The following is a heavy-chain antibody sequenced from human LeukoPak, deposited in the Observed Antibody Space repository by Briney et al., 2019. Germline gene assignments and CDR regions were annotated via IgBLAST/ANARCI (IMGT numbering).Heavy chain of an antibody. V-gene: IGHV3-21*01. CDR1: GFTFSSYG. Sequence: GGSLRLSCAASGFTFSSYGIHWVRQAPGKGLEWVSSISSSSSYIYYADSVKGRFTISRDNAKNSLYLQMNSLRAEDTAVYYCARDYDFWSGYWDGGFDYWGQGTLVTVSS. D-gene: IGHD3-3*01. CDR3: ARDYDFWSGYWDGGFDY. J-gene: IGHJ4*02. CDR2: ISSSSSYI.